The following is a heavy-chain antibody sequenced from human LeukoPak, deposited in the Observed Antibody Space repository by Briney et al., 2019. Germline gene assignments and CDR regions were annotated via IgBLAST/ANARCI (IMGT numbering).Heavy chain of an antibody. Sequence: ASVKVSCKVSGYTLTELSMHWVRQAPGKGLEWMGGFDPEDGETIYAQKFQGRVTMTEDTSTDTAYMELSSLRSEDTAVYYCATIGPHDSSGYYPPFDYWGQGTLVTVSS. CDR2: FDPEDGET. V-gene: IGHV1-24*01. CDR1: GYTLTELS. J-gene: IGHJ4*02. CDR3: ATIGPHDSSGYYPPFDY. D-gene: IGHD3-22*01.